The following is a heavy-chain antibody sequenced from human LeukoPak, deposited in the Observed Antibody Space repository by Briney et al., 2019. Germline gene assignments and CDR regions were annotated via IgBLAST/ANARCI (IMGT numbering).Heavy chain of an antibody. J-gene: IGHJ4*02. D-gene: IGHD3-10*01. V-gene: IGHV3-21*01. CDR2: ISSSSSYI. CDR3: ARDSITMARGALFDY. CDR1: GFTFSSYS. Sequence: GGSLRLSCAASGFTFSSYSMNWVRQAPGKGLEWVSSISSSSSYIYYADSVKGRFTISRDNAKNSLYLQMNSLRAEDTAVYYCARDSITMARGALFDYWGQGTLVTVSS.